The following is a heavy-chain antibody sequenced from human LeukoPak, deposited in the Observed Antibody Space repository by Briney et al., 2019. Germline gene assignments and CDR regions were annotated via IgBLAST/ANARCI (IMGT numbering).Heavy chain of an antibody. CDR1: GYTFTSYF. V-gene: IGHV1-46*01. D-gene: IGHD5-24*01. CDR2: INPSGGST. Sequence: GASVKVSCKASGYTFTSYFIHWVRQAPGQGLEWMGIINPSGGSTTYAQKFQDRVTMTRDMSTSTVYMEVSSLRSEDMAVYYCARIGLHRFYYYYYMDVWGKGTTVTVSS. CDR3: ARIGLHRFYYYYYMDV. J-gene: IGHJ6*03.